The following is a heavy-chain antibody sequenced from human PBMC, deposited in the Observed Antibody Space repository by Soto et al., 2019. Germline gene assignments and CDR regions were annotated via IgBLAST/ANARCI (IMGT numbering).Heavy chain of an antibody. CDR3: AKEEKGWIIYPSTLPA. J-gene: IGHJ5*02. CDR2: ILPIFGTA. CDR1: GYTFNTHA. V-gene: IGHV1-69*01. Sequence: QVHLVQSGAEVKEPGSSVRVSCKASGYTFNTHAIHWLRQAPGQGPEWMGVILPIFGTANYVERFQGRLTSTADESTSTADMELTGLTSEDTACYFCAKEEKGWIIYPSTLPAWGQGTLVTVSS. D-gene: IGHD5-12*01.